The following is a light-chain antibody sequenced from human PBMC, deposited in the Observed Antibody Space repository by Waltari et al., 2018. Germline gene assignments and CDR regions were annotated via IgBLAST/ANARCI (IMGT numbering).Light chain of an antibody. Sequence: EIVLTQSPGTLSLSPGERATLSCRASQSVSRSLARYQQKSGQAPRLLIYGASSRATGVPDRFSGSGSGTDFSLTISRLEPEDFAVYYCQHYVRLPVTFGQGTKVEIK. V-gene: IGKV3-20*01. CDR1: QSVSRS. CDR3: QHYVRLPVT. CDR2: GAS. J-gene: IGKJ1*01.